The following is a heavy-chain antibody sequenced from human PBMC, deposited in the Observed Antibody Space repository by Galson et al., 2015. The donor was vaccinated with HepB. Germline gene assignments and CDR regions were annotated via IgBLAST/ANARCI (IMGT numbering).Heavy chain of an antibody. Sequence: SLRLSCAASRFTVSSNYMSWVRQAPGKGLEWVSVIYSGGSAYYADSVKDRFTISRDNSKNTLYLRLNSLRAEDTAVYYCARNYYGDYVDSWGQGTLVIVSS. V-gene: IGHV3-66*01. D-gene: IGHD4-17*01. CDR1: RFTVSSNY. CDR2: IYSGGSA. CDR3: ARNYYGDYVDS. J-gene: IGHJ4*02.